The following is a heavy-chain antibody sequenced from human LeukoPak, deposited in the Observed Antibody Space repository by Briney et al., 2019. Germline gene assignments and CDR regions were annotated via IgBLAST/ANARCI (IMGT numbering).Heavy chain of an antibody. CDR3: ARDDDSRDPPHFDD. V-gene: IGHV1-69*13. Sequence: GASEKVSCTASVGTFNSYAISWVRQAPRQPPEWMGGIIPIFGTTNYARKFRGRVTLTADSSTRSALMELSSLRSEDTAVYYGARDDDSRDPPHFDDWGQGTLVTVSS. J-gene: IGHJ4*02. D-gene: IGHD3-16*01. CDR2: IIPIFGTT. CDR1: VGTFNSYA.